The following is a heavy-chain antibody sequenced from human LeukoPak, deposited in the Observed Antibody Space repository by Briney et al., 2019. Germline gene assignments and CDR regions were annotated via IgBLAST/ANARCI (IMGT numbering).Heavy chain of an antibody. CDR3: AREPYYDILTGYAFDI. J-gene: IGHJ3*02. CDR1: GYTFTSYG. V-gene: IGHV1-18*01. CDR2: ISAYNGNT. D-gene: IGHD3-9*01. Sequence: ASVKVSCKASGYTFTSYGISWVRQAPGQGLEWMGWISAYNGNTNYAQKFQGRVTITRDTSASTAYMELSSLRSEDTAVYYCAREPYYDILTGYAFDIWGQGTMVTVSS.